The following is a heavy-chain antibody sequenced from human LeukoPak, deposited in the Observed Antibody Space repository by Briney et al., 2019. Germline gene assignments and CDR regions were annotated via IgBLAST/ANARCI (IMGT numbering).Heavy chain of an antibody. J-gene: IGHJ4*02. V-gene: IGHV3-33*01. CDR2: IWYDGSNK. CDR3: ARDSTSSGGGLFDY. D-gene: IGHD6-19*01. CDR1: GFTFSSYG. Sequence: GGSLRLSCAASGFTFSSYGMHWVRQAPGKGLEWVAVIWYDGSNKYYADSVKGRFTISRDNSKNTLYLQMNSPRAEDTAVYYCARDSTSSGGGLFDYWGQGTLVTVSS.